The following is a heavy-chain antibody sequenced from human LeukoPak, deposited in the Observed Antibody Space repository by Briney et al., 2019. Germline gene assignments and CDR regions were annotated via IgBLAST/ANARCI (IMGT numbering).Heavy chain of an antibody. D-gene: IGHD5-18*01. V-gene: IGHV4-59*01. J-gene: IGHJ4*02. CDR3: ARARGYSYGRVYFDY. CDR1: GGSISSYY. CDR2: IYYSGST. Sequence: NPSETLSLTCTVSGGSISSYYWSWIRQPPGKGLEWIGYIYYSGSTNYNPSLESRVTISVDTSKNQFSLKLSSVAAADTAVYYCARARGYSYGRVYFDYWGQGTLVTVSS.